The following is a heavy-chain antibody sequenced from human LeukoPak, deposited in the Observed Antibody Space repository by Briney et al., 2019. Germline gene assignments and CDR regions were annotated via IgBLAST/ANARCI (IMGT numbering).Heavy chain of an antibody. Sequence: SETPSLTCSVSGDSINSGLSYWAWIRQPPGKGLEWIGTIYYSGSTGSTYYNPSLKSRVTISVDTSKNQFSLNLSSLTAADTAIYYCARHLYDKTGRPLDSWGQGTLVTVSS. CDR2: IYYSGSTGST. CDR3: ARHLYDKTGRPLDS. CDR1: GDSINSGLSY. J-gene: IGHJ4*02. D-gene: IGHD3-9*01. V-gene: IGHV4-39*01.